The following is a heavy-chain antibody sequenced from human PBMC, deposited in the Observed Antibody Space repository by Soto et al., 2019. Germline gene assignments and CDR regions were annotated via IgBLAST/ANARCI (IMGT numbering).Heavy chain of an antibody. J-gene: IGHJ4*02. CDR1: GGTFSSYA. CDR2: IIPIFGTA. V-gene: IGHV1-69*13. CDR3: ARGEMATIKDFDY. D-gene: IGHD5-12*01. Sequence: SVKVSCKASGGTFSSYAISWVRQAPGQGLEWMGGIIPIFGTANYAQKFQGRVTITADESTSTAYMELSSLRSEDTAVYYCARGEMATIKDFDYWGQGTLVTVSS.